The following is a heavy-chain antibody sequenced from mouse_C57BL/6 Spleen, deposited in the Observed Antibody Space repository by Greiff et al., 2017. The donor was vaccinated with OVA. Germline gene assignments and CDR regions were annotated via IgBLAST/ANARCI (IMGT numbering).Heavy chain of an antibody. CDR2: ISGGGGNT. CDR1: GFTFSSYT. J-gene: IGHJ4*01. V-gene: IGHV5-9*01. Sequence: EVQLVESGGGLVKPGGSLKLSCAASGFTFSSYTMSWVRQTPEKRLEWIATISGGGGNTYYPDSVKGRFTISRDNAKNTLYLQMSSLRSEDTALYYCARLLPYYAMDYWGKGTSVTVSS. CDR3: ARLLPYYAMDY. D-gene: IGHD2-12*01.